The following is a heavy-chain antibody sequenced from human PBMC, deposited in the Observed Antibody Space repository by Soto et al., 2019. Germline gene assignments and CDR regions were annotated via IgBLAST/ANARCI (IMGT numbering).Heavy chain of an antibody. Sequence: SSETLSLTCAVSSGSISSSNWWSWVRQPPGKGLEWIGEIYHSGSTNYNPSLKSRVTISVDKSKNQFSLKLSSVTAADTAVYYCARFCGEGICCSGGSCYGGAYYFDYWGQGTLVTVYS. CDR3: ARFCGEGICCSGGSCYGGAYYFDY. CDR2: IYHSGST. D-gene: IGHD2-15*01. CDR1: SGSISSSNW. J-gene: IGHJ4*02. V-gene: IGHV4-4*02.